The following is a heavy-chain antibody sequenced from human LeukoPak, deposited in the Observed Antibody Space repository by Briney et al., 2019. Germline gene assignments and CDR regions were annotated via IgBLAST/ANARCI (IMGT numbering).Heavy chain of an antibody. CDR2: INGGGVDT. CDR1: GFTFSSYA. D-gene: IGHD4-11*01. CDR3: AKDLYSNYGPADY. Sequence: GGSLRLSCAASGFTFSSYAMSWVRQAPGKGLEWVSTINGGGVDTHYADSVGGRFTISRDNSKNTLFLQMNSLRDEDTAVYYCAKDLYSNYGPADYWGQGNLVTVSS. V-gene: IGHV3-23*01. J-gene: IGHJ4*02.